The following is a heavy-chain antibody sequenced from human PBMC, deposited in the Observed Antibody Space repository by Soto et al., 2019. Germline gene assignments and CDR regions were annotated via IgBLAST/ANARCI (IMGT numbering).Heavy chain of an antibody. Sequence: AGGSLRLSCAASGFICSSYDMSWVRQAPGKGLEWVSTILVGGSPHYEDSVKGRFTISRDGSKNTVYLQMNSLRAADTAVYYCGRCTSTSCHLGSDYWGQGTLVTVSS. CDR1: GFICSSYD. CDR3: GRCTSTSCHLGSDY. D-gene: IGHD2-2*01. J-gene: IGHJ4*02. CDR2: ILVGGSP. V-gene: IGHV3-23*01.